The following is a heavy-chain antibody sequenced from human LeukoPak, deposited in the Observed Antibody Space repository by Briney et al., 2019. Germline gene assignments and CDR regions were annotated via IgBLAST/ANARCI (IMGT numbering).Heavy chain of an antibody. CDR1: GGTFSSYA. CDR3: ARGDYSSSWYSDYYYYGMGV. CDR2: IIPIFGTA. D-gene: IGHD6-13*01. Sequence: ASVKVSCTASGGTFSSYAISWVRQAPGQGLEWMGGIIPIFGTANYAQKFQGRVTITADESTSTAYMELSSLRSEDTAVYYCARGDYSSSWYSDYYYYGMGVWGQGTTVTVSS. J-gene: IGHJ6*02. V-gene: IGHV1-69*13.